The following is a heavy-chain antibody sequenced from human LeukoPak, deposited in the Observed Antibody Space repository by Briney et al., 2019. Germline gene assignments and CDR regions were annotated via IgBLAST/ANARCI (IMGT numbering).Heavy chain of an antibody. D-gene: IGHD2-15*01. CDR3: ARDPDQGYCSGGSCYYYYYGMDV. CDR2: IYSGGST. CDR1: GFTVSSNY. J-gene: IGHJ6*02. V-gene: IGHV3-53*01. Sequence: PGGSLRLSCAASGFTVSSNYMIWVRQAPGKGLEWVSVIYSGGSTYYADSVKGRFTISRDNSKNSLYLQMNSLRAEDTAVYYCARDPDQGYCSGGSCYYYYYGMDVWGQGTTVTVSS.